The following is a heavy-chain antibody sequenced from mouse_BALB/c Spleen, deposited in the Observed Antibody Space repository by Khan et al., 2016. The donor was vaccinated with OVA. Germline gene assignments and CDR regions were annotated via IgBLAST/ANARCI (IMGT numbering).Heavy chain of an antibody. J-gene: IGHJ1*01. Sequence: VESGPELKKPGETVKISCKASGYTFTNYGMNWVKQAPGKGLKWMGLINTYTGEPTYADAFKGRFVFSLETSASTAYLLISNLKNEDMTTYFCARIASYWYSDVWGAGTTGTVAS. CDR3: ARIASYWYSDV. CDR1: GYTFTNYG. V-gene: IGHV9-1*02. CDR2: INTYTGEP.